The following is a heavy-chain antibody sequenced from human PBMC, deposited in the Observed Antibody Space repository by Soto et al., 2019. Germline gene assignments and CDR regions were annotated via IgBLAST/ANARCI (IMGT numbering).Heavy chain of an antibody. D-gene: IGHD3-3*01. CDR3: ARQGDDFWSGYPYYFDY. J-gene: IGHJ4*02. V-gene: IGHV1-69*01. Sequence: QVQLVQSGAEVKKPGSSVKVSCKASGGTFSSYAISWVRQAPGQGLEWMGGIIPIFGTANYAQKFQGRVTITADESTSTAYRELSSLRSEDTAVYYCARQGDDFWSGYPYYFDYWGQGPLVTVSS. CDR1: GGTFSSYA. CDR2: IIPIFGTA.